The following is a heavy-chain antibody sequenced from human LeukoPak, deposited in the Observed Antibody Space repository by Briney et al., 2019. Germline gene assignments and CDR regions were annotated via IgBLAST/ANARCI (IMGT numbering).Heavy chain of an antibody. CDR2: IWYDGSNK. J-gene: IGHJ4*02. V-gene: IGHV3-33*01. D-gene: IGHD4-17*01. CDR1: GFSFSNYD. CDR3: ARGDPTVTTKQNLDY. Sequence: PGGSLRLSCAASGFSFSNYDMHWVRQAPGKGLEWVAVIWYDGSNKYYADSVKGRFTISRDNSKNTLYLQMNSLSVEDTAVYYCARGDPTVTTKQNLDYWGQGTLVTVSS.